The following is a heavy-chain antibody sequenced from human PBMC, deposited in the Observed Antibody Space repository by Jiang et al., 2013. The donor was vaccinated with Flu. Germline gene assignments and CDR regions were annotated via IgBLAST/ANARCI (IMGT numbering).Heavy chain of an antibody. D-gene: IGHD6-13*01. J-gene: IGHJ4*02. Sequence: SGFTVSSNYMSWVRQAPGKGLEWVSVIYSGGSTYYADSVKGRFTISRHNSKNTLYLQMNSLRAEDTAVYYCARDSGIAAAGTVDYWGQGTLVTVSS. V-gene: IGHV3-53*04. CDR3: ARDSGIAAAGTVDY. CDR1: GFTVSSNY. CDR2: IYSGGST.